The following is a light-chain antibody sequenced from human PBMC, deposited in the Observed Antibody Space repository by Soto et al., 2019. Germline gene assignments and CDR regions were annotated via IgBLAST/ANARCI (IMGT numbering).Light chain of an antibody. CDR2: ASS. CDR1: QGIGTY. V-gene: IGKV1-9*01. CDR3: QQYHTSSIT. Sequence: DIQMTQSPSSLSATVGDRVTITCRASQGIGTYLVWYQQKSGKAPTVLIYASSTLQTGVPSRFSGSGSGTEFTLSIDSLQPDDFATYYCQQYHTSSITFGQGTRLEIK. J-gene: IGKJ5*01.